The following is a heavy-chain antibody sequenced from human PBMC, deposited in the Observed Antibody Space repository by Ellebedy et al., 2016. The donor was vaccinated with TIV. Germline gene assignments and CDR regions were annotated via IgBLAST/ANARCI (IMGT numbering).Heavy chain of an antibody. V-gene: IGHV3-7*03. CDR2: IKQDGSEK. CDR1: GFIFSDYF. Sequence: GESLKISCVGSGFIFSDYFMTWIRQAPGKGLEWVAHIKQDGSEKYYVDSVKGRFTISRDNAENSLYLQMNSLRAEDTAVYYCARRGLAAGGTLLYYWGQGTLVTVSS. J-gene: IGHJ4*02. D-gene: IGHD6-13*01. CDR3: ARRGLAAGGTLLYY.